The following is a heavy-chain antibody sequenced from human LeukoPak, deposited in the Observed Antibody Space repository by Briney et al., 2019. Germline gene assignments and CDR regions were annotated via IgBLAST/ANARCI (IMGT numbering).Heavy chain of an antibody. CDR3: ARGWITFGGVITN. J-gene: IGHJ4*02. CDR1: GGSISSGSYY. D-gene: IGHD3-16*02. Sequence: PSETLSLTCTVSGGSISSGSYYWSWIRQHAGKGLEWIGRIYTSGSTNYNPSLKSRVTISVDTPKNQFSLKLSSVTAADTAVYYCARGWITFGGVITNWGQGTLVTVSS. V-gene: IGHV4-61*02. CDR2: IYTSGST.